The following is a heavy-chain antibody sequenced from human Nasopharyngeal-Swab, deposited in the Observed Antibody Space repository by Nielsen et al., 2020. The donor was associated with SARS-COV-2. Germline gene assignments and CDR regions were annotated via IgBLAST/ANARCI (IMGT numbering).Heavy chain of an antibody. CDR3: ARGSSGSYFSDYYYGMDV. CDR2: FDPEDGET. V-gene: IGHV1-24*01. J-gene: IGHJ6*02. CDR1: GYTFTGYY. Sequence: ASVKVSCKASGYTFTGYYMHWVRQAPGKGLEWMGGFDPEDGETIYAQKFQGRVTMTEDTSTDTAYMELSSLRSEDTAVYYCARGSSGSYFSDYYYGMDVWGQGTTVTVSS. D-gene: IGHD3-10*01.